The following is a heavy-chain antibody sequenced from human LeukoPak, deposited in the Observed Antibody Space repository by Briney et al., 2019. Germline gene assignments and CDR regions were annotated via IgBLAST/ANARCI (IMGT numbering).Heavy chain of an antibody. Sequence: SETLSLTCAVYGGSFSGYYWSWIRQPPGEGVGWVGEINHSGSTNYNPSLKSRVTISVDTSKNQFSLKLSSVTAADTAVYYCVGDYGAQGGYYFDYWGQGTLVTVSS. CDR1: GGSFSGYY. J-gene: IGHJ4*02. D-gene: IGHD4-17*01. CDR3: VGDYGAQGGYYFDY. CDR2: INHSGST. V-gene: IGHV4-34*01.